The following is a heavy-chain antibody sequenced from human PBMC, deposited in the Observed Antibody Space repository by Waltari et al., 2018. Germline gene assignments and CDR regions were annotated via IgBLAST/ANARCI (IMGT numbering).Heavy chain of an antibody. D-gene: IGHD3-22*01. J-gene: IGHJ6*02. V-gene: IGHV1-69-2*01. Sequence: EVQLVQSGAEVKKPGATVKISCKVSGYTFTDYYMHWVQQAPGKGLEWMGLVDPEDGETIDAEKVQGRVTITADTSTDTAYMELSSLRSEDTAVYYCATERQYYYDSSGYPVNGMDVWGQGTTVTVSS. CDR2: VDPEDGET. CDR1: GYTFTDYY. CDR3: ATERQYYYDSSGYPVNGMDV.